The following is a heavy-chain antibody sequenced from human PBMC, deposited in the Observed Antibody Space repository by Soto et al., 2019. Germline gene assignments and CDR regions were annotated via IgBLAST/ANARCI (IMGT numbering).Heavy chain of an antibody. CDR1: GFTLGNFG. V-gene: IGHV3-23*01. CDR3: AKNQGVELVPLATVDWFDP. CDR2: ISGSGFKK. Sequence: GGSLRLSCAASGFTLGNFGMSWVRQAPGKGLEWISSISGSGFKKYYADSVKGRFTISRDNSKSTVYLELNNLSAEDTAVYHCAKNQGVELVPLATVDWFDPWGQGPVDTVSS. J-gene: IGHJ5*02. D-gene: IGHD1-26*01.